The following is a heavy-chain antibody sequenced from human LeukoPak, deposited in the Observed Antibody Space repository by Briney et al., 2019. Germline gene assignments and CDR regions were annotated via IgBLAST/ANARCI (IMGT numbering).Heavy chain of an antibody. V-gene: IGHV4-61*01. J-gene: IGHJ4*02. CDR1: GGSVSSGSYY. Sequence: SETLSLTCTVSGGSVSSGSYYWSWIRQPPGKGLEWIGYIYYSGSTNYNPSLKSRVTISVDTSKNQFSLKLSSVTAADTAVYYRARDSGRYCSGGSCPDHFDYWGQGTLVTVSS. CDR3: ARDSGRYCSGGSCPDHFDY. CDR2: IYYSGST. D-gene: IGHD2-15*01.